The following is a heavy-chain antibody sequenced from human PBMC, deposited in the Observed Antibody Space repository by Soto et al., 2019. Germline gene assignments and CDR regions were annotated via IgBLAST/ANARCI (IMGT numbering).Heavy chain of an antibody. CDR1: GFTFSSYA. CDR2: ISGSGGST. V-gene: IGHV3-23*01. D-gene: IGHD3-16*01. J-gene: IGHJ5*02. CDR3: ANGGVHLGRRNWFDP. Sequence: EVQLLESGGGLVQPGGSMRLSCAASGFTFSSYAMSWVRQAPGKGLEWVSGISGSGGSTYYADSVKGRFTISRDNSKNWLYLEMNSLRAEETAVYYCANGGVHLGRRNWFDPWGEGTLVTVFS.